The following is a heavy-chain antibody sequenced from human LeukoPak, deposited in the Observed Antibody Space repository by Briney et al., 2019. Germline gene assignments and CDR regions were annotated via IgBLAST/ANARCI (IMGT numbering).Heavy chain of an antibody. CDR2: IYYSGST. Sequence: SETLSLTCTVSGGSISSYYWSWIRQPPGKGLEWIGYIYYSGSTNYNPSLKSRVTISVDTSKNQFSLKLSSVTAADTAVYYCARDSASSRSYQVSDAFDIWGQGTLVTVSS. CDR1: GGSISSYY. J-gene: IGHJ3*02. V-gene: IGHV4-59*01. CDR3: ARDSASSRSYQVSDAFDI. D-gene: IGHD1-26*01.